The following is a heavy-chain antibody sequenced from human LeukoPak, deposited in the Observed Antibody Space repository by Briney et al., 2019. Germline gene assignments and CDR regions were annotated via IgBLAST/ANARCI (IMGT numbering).Heavy chain of an antibody. Sequence: GGSLRLSCAASGFTFSSYAMHWVRQAPGKGLEWVAVISYDGSNKYYADSVKGRFTISRDNSKNTLYLQMNSLRAEDTAVYYCARDRPQYYYDSSFDYWGQGTLVTVSS. CDR2: ISYDGSNK. CDR1: GFTFSSYA. J-gene: IGHJ4*02. V-gene: IGHV3-30*04. D-gene: IGHD3-22*01. CDR3: ARDRPQYYYDSSFDY.